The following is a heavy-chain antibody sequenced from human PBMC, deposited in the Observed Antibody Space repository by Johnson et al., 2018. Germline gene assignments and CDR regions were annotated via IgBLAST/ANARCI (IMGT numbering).Heavy chain of an antibody. CDR2: IIPIFGTA. D-gene: IGHD2-2*01. Sequence: QVQLVESGAEVKKPGSSVKVSCKASGGTFSSYAISWVRQAPGQGLEWMGGIIPIFGTANYAQKFQGRGTITADESTSPAYMELSSRRSEDTAVYYCAKGSSYAPSGAFDIWGQGTLVTVSS. V-gene: IGHV1-69*01. CDR3: AKGSSYAPSGAFDI. J-gene: IGHJ1*01. CDR1: GGTFSSYA.